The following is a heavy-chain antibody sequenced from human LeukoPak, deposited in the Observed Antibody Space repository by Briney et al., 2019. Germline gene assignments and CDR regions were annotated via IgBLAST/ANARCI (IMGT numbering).Heavy chain of an antibody. J-gene: IGHJ4*02. Sequence: GGSLRLSCAASGFTFSSYSMNWVRQAPGKGLEWVSYISSSSSTIYYADSVKGRFTISGDNSKNTLYLQMGSLRGEDMAVYYCAREVNWRFDYWGQGTLVTVSS. CDR2: ISSSSSTI. CDR1: GFTFSSYS. V-gene: IGHV3-48*01. CDR3: AREVNWRFDY. D-gene: IGHD1-1*01.